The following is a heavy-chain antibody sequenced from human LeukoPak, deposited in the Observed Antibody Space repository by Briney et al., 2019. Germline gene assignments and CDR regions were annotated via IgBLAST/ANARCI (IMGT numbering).Heavy chain of an antibody. CDR1: GFTFSDYY. CDR3: ARCPWDCSGGSCYRLPDY. Sequence: GGSLRLSCAASGFTFSDYYMSWIRQAPGKGLGWVSYISSSSSYTNYADSVKGRFTISRDNAKNSLYLQMNSLRAEDTAVYYCARCPWDCSGGSCYRLPDYWGQGTLVTVSS. J-gene: IGHJ4*02. CDR2: ISSSSSYT. V-gene: IGHV3-11*06. D-gene: IGHD2-15*01.